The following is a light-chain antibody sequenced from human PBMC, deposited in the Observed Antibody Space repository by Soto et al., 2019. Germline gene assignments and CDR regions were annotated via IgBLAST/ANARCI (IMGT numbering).Light chain of an antibody. Sequence: QSALTQPASVSGSPGQSITISCTGTSSDVGAYNYVSWYQQHPGEAPKLMIYEVTDRPSGVSNRFSGSKSGNTASLTISGLQAEDEADYYCSSYTSSDTLVFGTGTKLTVL. CDR3: SSYTSSDTLV. V-gene: IGLV2-14*01. J-gene: IGLJ1*01. CDR1: SSDVGAYNY. CDR2: EVT.